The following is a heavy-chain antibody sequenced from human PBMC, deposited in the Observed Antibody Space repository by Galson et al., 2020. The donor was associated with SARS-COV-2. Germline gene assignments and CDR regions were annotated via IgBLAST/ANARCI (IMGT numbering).Heavy chain of an antibody. Sequence: GGSLRLSCAASGFTFTTISMNWVRQAPGKGLEWVSYISNSSRTIHYADSVKGRFTISRDNAKNSLYLQMNSLRAEDTVLYYCARGQWLSAWGQGTLVTVSS. V-gene: IGHV3-48*01. CDR2: ISNSSRTI. CDR3: ARGQWLSA. D-gene: IGHD3-22*01. J-gene: IGHJ5*02. CDR1: GFTFTTIS.